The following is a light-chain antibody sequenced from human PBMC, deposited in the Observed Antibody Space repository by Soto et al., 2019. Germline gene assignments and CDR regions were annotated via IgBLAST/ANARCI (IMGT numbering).Light chain of an antibody. CDR3: CSYAVSSTSVV. CDR2: EGS. J-gene: IGLJ2*01. CDR1: SSDVGRYNL. Sequence: QSALTQPASVSGSPGQSITISCTGTSSDVGRYNLVSWYQQHPGKAPKLMIYEGSKRPSGVSNRFSGSKSGNTASLTISGLQAEDEADYYCCSYAVSSTSVVFGGGTQLTVL. V-gene: IGLV2-23*01.